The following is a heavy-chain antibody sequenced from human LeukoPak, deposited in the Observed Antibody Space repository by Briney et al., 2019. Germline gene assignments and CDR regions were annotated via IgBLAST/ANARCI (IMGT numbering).Heavy chain of an antibody. CDR3: AREIEMATVFDY. V-gene: IGHV4-59*01. J-gene: IGHJ4*02. CDR2: IYYSGST. CDR1: GGSISSYY. D-gene: IGHD5-24*01. Sequence: PSETLSLTCTVSGGSISSYYWSWIRQPPGKGLEWIGYIYYSGSTNYNPSLKSRVTISVDTSKNQFSLKLSSVTAADTAVYYCAREIEMATVFDYWGQGTLVTVSS.